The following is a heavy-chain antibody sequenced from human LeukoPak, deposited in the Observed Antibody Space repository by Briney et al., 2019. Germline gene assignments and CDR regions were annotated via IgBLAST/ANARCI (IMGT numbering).Heavy chain of an antibody. Sequence: PSETLSLTCAVYGGSFSGYYWSWIRQPPGKGLEWIGEIDHSGSTNYNPSLKSPVSISVDTSKDQFSLKLSSVTAADTAVYYCARTFPPAPTGNYYYYYMDVWGKGTTVTVSS. CDR3: ARTFPPAPTGNYYYYYMDV. D-gene: IGHD2-2*01. J-gene: IGHJ6*03. CDR1: GGSFSGYY. V-gene: IGHV4-34*01. CDR2: IDHSGST.